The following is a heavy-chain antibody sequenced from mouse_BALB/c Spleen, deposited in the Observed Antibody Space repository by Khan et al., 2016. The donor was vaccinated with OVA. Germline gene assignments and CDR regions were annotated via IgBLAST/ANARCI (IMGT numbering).Heavy chain of an antibody. D-gene: IGHD1-1*01. CDR3: ARRGLRWDFDY. V-gene: IGHV1-7*01. CDR2: INPSTDYT. CDR1: GYTFINYW. Sequence: QVQLQPSGAELAKPGASVKMSCKASGYTFINYWILWVKQRPGQGLEWIGYINPSTDYTEYNQTFKDKATLTADKSSSTSYMQLSSLTAEDSAVYYCARRGLRWDFDYWGQGTTLTVSS. J-gene: IGHJ2*01.